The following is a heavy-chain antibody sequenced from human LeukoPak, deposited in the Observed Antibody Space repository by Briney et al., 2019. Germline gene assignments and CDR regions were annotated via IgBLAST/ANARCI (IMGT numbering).Heavy chain of an antibody. V-gene: IGHV3-30-3*01. J-gene: IGHJ3*02. CDR1: GFIFSSYA. Sequence: GGSLRLSCAASGFIFSSYAMHWVRQAPGKGLEWVAVISYDGSNKYYADSVKGRFTISRDNSKNTLYLQMNSLRAEDTAVYYCARTEEYQLPFHAFDIWGQGTMVTVSS. CDR2: ISYDGSNK. CDR3: ARTEEYQLPFHAFDI. D-gene: IGHD2-2*01.